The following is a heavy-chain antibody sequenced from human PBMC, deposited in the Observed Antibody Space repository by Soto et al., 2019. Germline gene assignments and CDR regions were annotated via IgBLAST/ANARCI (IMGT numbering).Heavy chain of an antibody. D-gene: IGHD4-17*01. J-gene: IGHJ6*02. V-gene: IGHV1-69*13. Sequence: GASVKVSCKASGGTFSSYAISWVRQAPGQGLEWMGGIIPIFGTANYAQKFQGRVTITADESTSTAYMELSSLRSEDTAVYYCARVVPPRYGDYGYYGMDVWGQGTTVTVSS. CDR3: ARVVPPRYGDYGYYGMDV. CDR1: GGTFSSYA. CDR2: IIPIFGTA.